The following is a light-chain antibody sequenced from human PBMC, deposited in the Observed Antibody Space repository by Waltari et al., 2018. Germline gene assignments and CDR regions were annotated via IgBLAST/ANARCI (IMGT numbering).Light chain of an antibody. Sequence: RWSQDITNALAWYQHKLGRAPKLLIYATSQLEGGVPARFSVRGSGTTYTLTIDSLQSDDSASYFCQQYFSVPLTFGGGSKIEI. CDR2: ATS. J-gene: IGKJ4*01. CDR3: QQYFSVPLT. CDR1: QDITNA. V-gene: IGKV1-NL1*01.